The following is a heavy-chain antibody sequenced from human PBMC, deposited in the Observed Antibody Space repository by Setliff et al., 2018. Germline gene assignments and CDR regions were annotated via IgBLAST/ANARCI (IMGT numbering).Heavy chain of an antibody. D-gene: IGHD2-2*01. CDR1: GFTFSYYW. Sequence: GGSLRLSCAASGFTFSYYWMSWVRQAPGKGLEWVANIQQDGSEKYHVDSVMGRFTISRDNAKSTLYLQMSSLRAEDTAVYYCARARYCSSTGYYYYAFDIWGRGTMVTVSS. CDR3: ARARYCSSTGYYYYAFDI. J-gene: IGHJ3*02. V-gene: IGHV3-7*01. CDR2: IQQDGSEK.